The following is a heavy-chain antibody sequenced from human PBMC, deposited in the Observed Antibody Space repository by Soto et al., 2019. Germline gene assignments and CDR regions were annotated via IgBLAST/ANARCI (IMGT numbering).Heavy chain of an antibody. D-gene: IGHD3-10*01. J-gene: IGHJ5*02. V-gene: IGHV3-49*03. CDR1: GFTFGDYA. CDR3: TRGSITMIRGVISGWFDP. CDR2: IRSKAYGGTT. Sequence: EVQLVESGGGLVQPGRSLRLSCTASGFTFGDYAMSWFRQAPGKGLEWVGFIRSKAYGGTTEYAASVRGRFTISSDDSKSIAHLQMNSLKTEDTAVYYCTRGSITMIRGVISGWFDPWGQGTLVTVSS.